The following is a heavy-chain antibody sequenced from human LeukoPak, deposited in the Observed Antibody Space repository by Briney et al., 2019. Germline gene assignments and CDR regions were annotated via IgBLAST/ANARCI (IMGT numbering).Heavy chain of an antibody. CDR2: IYYSGST. D-gene: IGHD3-22*01. J-gene: IGHJ4*02. CDR3: ARDGASSYDDSSGYDWGYFDY. CDR1: GFTFGSFW. Sequence: GSLRLSCAASGFTFGSFWMNWVRQAPGKGLEWIGGIYYSGSTYYNPSLKSRVTISVDTSKDQFSLKLSSVTAADTALYYCARDGASSYDDSSGYDWGYFDYWCQGTLVTVSS. V-gene: IGHV4-4*02.